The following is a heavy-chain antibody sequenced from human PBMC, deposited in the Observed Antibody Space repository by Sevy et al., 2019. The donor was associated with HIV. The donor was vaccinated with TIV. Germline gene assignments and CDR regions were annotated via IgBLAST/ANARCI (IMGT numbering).Heavy chain of an antibody. V-gene: IGHV1-2*02. D-gene: IGHD6-19*01. CDR3: ARDGDSGGSYYSYYGMDV. Sequence: ASLKVSCKASGYTFTGYYMHWVRQAPGQGLEWMGWINPNSGGTNYAQKFQGRVTMTRDTSFSTAYMELSRLRSDDTAVYYCARDGDSGGSYYSYYGMDVWGQGTTVTVSS. CDR1: GYTFTGYY. J-gene: IGHJ6*02. CDR2: INPNSGGT.